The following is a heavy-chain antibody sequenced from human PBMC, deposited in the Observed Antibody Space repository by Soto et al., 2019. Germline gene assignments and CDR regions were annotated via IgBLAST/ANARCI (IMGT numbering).Heavy chain of an antibody. CDR1: GFTFSSYW. Sequence: GGSLRLSCAASGFTFSSYWMHWVRQAPGKGLVWVSSISSNSSNIYYADSVKGRFTISRDNAKNSLYLQMNSLRAEDTAVYYCARIQLRSDAFAIWGQRTIVTAS. D-gene: IGHD6-6*01. CDR2: ISSNSSNI. CDR3: ARIQLRSDAFAI. J-gene: IGHJ3*02. V-gene: IGHV3-21*01.